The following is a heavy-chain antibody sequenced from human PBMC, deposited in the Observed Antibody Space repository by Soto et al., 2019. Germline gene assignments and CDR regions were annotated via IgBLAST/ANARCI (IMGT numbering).Heavy chain of an antibody. CDR1: GFTFSSYA. D-gene: IGHD3-16*02. J-gene: IGHJ4*02. CDR3: AFGYPFDY. CDR2: ISYDGSNK. Sequence: GGSLRLSCAASGFTFSSYAMHWVRQAPGKGLEWVAVISYDGSNKYYADSVKGRFTISRDNSKNTLYLQMNSLRAEDTAVYYCAFGYPFDYWGQGTLVTVSS. V-gene: IGHV3-30-3*01.